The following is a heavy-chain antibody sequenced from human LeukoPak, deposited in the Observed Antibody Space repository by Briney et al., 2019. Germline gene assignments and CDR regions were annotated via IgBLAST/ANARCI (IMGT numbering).Heavy chain of an antibody. CDR2: IIPIFGRA. Sequence: SVKVSCKASGGTFSSYAISWVRQAPGQGLEWMGRIIPIFGRANYAQKFQGRVTITADESPSTAYMELSSLRSEDTAVYYCATYYYDSSGYYYPRDYWGQGTLVTVSS. V-gene: IGHV1-69*13. CDR3: ATYYYDSSGYYYPRDY. J-gene: IGHJ4*02. D-gene: IGHD3-22*01. CDR1: GGTFSSYA.